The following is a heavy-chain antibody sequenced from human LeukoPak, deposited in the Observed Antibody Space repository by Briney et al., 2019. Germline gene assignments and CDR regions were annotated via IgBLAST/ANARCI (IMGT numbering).Heavy chain of an antibody. J-gene: IGHJ4*02. CDR1: GYTFTSYG. CDR3: ARDTPDFYYDYVWGSYRFDY. CDR2: INPNSGGT. D-gene: IGHD3-16*02. V-gene: IGHV1-2*02. Sequence: GASVKVSCKASGYTFTSYGISWVRQAPGQGLEWMGWINPNSGGTNYAQKFQGRVTMTRDTSISTAYMELSRLRSDDTAVYYCARDTPDFYYDYVWGSYRFDYWGQGTLVTVSS.